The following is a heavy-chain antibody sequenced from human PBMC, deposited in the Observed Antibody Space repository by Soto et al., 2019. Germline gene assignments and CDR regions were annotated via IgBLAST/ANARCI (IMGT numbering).Heavy chain of an antibody. Sequence: GGSLSLSCAASGFTFSSYAMSWVRQAPGKGLEWVSAFIVSGGSTYYADSVKGRFTISRDNSKNTLYLKMNSLRAEDTAVYYCAKRSWDYYYYGMDVWGQGTTVTVSS. J-gene: IGHJ6*02. CDR2: FIVSGGST. V-gene: IGHV3-23*01. CDR3: AKRSWDYYYYGMDV. D-gene: IGHD1-26*01. CDR1: GFTFSSYA.